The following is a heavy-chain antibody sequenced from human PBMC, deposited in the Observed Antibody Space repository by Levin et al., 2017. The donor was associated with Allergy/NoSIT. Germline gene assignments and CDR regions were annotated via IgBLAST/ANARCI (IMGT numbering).Heavy chain of an antibody. Sequence: GESLKISCAASGFTFSRYSMNWVRQAPGKGLEWVSSISASSSYIYYADSLKGRFTISRDTAKNSLYLQMNSLRAEDTAVYYCARDGEAAGYYFDYWGQGTLVTVSS. CDR2: ISASSSYI. V-gene: IGHV3-21*01. CDR3: ARDGEAAGYYFDY. D-gene: IGHD6-13*01. CDR1: GFTFSRYS. J-gene: IGHJ4*02.